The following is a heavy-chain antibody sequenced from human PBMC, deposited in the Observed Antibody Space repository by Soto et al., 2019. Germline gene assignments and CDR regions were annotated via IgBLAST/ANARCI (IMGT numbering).Heavy chain of an antibody. CDR1: GFTFSDYA. CDR2: ISFDGSDR. V-gene: IGHV3-30*18. J-gene: IGHJ4*02. CDR3: AKALGELSPESYDY. Sequence: QVQLVESGGGVVQPGGSLRLSCAASGFTFSDYAMHWVRQAPGKGLEWVAVISFDGSDRYHADSVKGRFTISRDNSKNTLNLQMDSLRVDDTAVYYCAKALGELSPESYDYWGQGTLITVSS. D-gene: IGHD3-16*02.